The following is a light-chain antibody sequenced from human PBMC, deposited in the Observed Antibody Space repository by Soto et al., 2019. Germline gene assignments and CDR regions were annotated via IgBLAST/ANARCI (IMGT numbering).Light chain of an antibody. Sequence: DIQMTQSPSSLSASVGDRVTITCRASQSISSYLNWYQQKPGKAPKLLIYAASSLQSGVPSRFSGSGYGTDFTLTISSLQPEDFATYYCKQSYSTRWTFGQGTKVEIK. CDR1: QSISSY. V-gene: IGKV1-39*01. J-gene: IGKJ1*01. CDR3: KQSYSTRWT. CDR2: AAS.